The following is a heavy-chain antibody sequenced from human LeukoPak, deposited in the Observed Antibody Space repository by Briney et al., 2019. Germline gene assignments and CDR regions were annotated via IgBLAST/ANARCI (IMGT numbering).Heavy chain of an antibody. Sequence: ASVKVSCKASGYTFTTYYMHWVRQAPGQGLEWMGIINPSSGGTSYAQKSQGRVTMTRDTSTRTVYMDLSSLRSEDTAVYYCARSDDSHGSDYWGQGTLVTVSS. CDR3: ARSDDSHGSDY. D-gene: IGHD3-10*01. CDR1: GYTFTTYY. V-gene: IGHV1-46*01. CDR2: INPSSGGT. J-gene: IGHJ4*02.